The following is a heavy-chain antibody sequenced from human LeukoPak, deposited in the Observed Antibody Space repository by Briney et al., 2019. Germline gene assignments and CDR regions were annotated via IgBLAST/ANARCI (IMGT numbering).Heavy chain of an antibody. Sequence: PSETLSLTCTVSGGSISSSSYYCGWIRQPPGKGLEWSGSIYYSGSTYYNPSLKRRVTISVDTSKNQFSLKLSSVTAEDTAVYYCARDKVYWFDSWGQGTLVTVSS. J-gene: IGHJ5*01. CDR1: GGSISSSSYY. CDR2: IYYSGST. V-gene: IGHV4-39*07. CDR3: ARDKVYWFDS.